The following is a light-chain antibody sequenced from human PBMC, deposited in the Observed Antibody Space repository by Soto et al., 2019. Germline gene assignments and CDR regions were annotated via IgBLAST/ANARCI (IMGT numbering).Light chain of an antibody. V-gene: IGKV1-5*03. CDR3: QKDSTCRWT. CDR2: KAS. Sequence: DIQMTQSPSTLSASVGDRVTITCRASQTISTLLAWYQQRPGKAPNLLIYKASSLESGVPSRFSGSGSGTELTLTISILHTDEFATEKGQKDSTCRWTFGQGTMVVVK. J-gene: IGKJ1*01. CDR1: QTISTL.